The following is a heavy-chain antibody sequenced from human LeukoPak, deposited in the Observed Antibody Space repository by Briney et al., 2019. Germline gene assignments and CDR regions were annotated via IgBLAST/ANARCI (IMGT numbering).Heavy chain of an antibody. Sequence: GGSLRLSCAASGSTFSSHAMSWVRQAPGKGLEWVSGISSNGGSTDYADSVKGRFTISRDNSKNTLYLQMNSLRAEDAAVYYCATRGYSGGWYQYYFDYWGQGTLVTVSS. V-gene: IGHV3-23*01. J-gene: IGHJ4*02. D-gene: IGHD6-19*01. CDR3: ATRGYSGGWYQYYFDY. CDR2: ISSNGGST. CDR1: GSTFSSHA.